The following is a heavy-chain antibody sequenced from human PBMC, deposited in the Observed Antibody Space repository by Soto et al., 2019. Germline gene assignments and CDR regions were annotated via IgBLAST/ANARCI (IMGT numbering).Heavy chain of an antibody. Sequence: ASVKVSCXASGYTFTSYGISWVRQAPGQGLEWMGWISAYNGNTNYAQKLQGRVTMTTDTSTSTAYMELSSLRSEDTAVYYCAREDYDILTGYNDAFDIWGQGTMVTVSS. CDR2: ISAYNGNT. CDR1: GYTFTSYG. V-gene: IGHV1-18*01. CDR3: AREDYDILTGYNDAFDI. D-gene: IGHD3-9*01. J-gene: IGHJ3*02.